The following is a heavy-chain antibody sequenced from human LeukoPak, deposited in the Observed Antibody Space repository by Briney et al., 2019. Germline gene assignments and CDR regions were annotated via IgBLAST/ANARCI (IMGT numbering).Heavy chain of an antibody. J-gene: IGHJ4*02. CDR3: AKAYDYGAHTVNFDY. D-gene: IGHD4-17*01. CDR2: ISYDGSNK. Sequence: PGGSLRLSCAASGFTFSSYGMHWVRQAPGKGLEWVAVISYDGSNKYYADSVKGRFIISRDNSKNTLYLQLNSLRAEDTAVYYCAKAYDYGAHTVNFDYWGQGTLVTVSS. CDR1: GFTFSSYG. V-gene: IGHV3-30*18.